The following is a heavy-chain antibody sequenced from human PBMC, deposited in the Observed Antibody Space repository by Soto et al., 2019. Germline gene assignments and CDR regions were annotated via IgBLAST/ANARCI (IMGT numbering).Heavy chain of an antibody. Sequence: SETLSLTCTVSGDSIRSDSWSWIRQPPGKRPEWVGNFHYNGNTKYNPSLKSRVTMSVDTSKNQFSLKLISVTAADTAVYYCAREGNLGRWLQPLDYWGQGTLVTVS. D-gene: IGHD5-12*01. CDR3: AREGNLGRWLQPLDY. CDR1: GDSIRSDS. J-gene: IGHJ4*02. CDR2: FHYNGNT. V-gene: IGHV4-59*01.